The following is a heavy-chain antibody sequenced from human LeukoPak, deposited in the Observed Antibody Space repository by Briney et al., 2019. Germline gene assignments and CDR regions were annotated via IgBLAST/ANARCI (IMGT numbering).Heavy chain of an antibody. V-gene: IGHV3-30*03. D-gene: IGHD4-11*01. CDR3: ARGMTTVFDY. CDR2: ISYDGSNK. J-gene: IGHJ4*02. Sequence: GRSLRLSCAASGFTFSSYGMHWVRQAPGKGLEWVAVISYDGSNKYYADSVKGRFTISRDNSKNTLYLQMNSLRAEDTAVYYCARGMTTVFDYWGQGTLVTVSS. CDR1: GFTFSSYG.